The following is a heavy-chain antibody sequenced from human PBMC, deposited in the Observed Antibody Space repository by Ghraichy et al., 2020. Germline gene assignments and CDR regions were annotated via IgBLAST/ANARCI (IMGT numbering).Heavy chain of an antibody. Sequence: GGSLRLSCVGSGFTFNNYAIRWVRQAPGQGLEWVAVIAFDGVHQFYGDSVRGRFTISRDDSKNTVFLQMNNLRTDDTAVYYCARDPIVGIPDDLDYWGQGTLVSVSS. J-gene: IGHJ4*02. CDR3: ARDPIVGIPDDLDY. D-gene: IGHD1-26*01. CDR2: IAFDGVHQ. V-gene: IGHV3-30*04. CDR1: GFTFNNYA.